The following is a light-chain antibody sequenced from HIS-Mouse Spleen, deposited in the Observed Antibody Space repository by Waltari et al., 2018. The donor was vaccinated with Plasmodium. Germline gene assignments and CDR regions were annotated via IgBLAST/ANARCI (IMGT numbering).Light chain of an antibody. CDR3: QQYNNWSFT. Sequence: EIVMTQSPATLSVSPGERATLSCRASQSVSSNLAWYQQKPGQAPRLLIYGASTRATGIPARFSGSGSGTEFTLTISSLQSEDFAVYYCQQYNNWSFTFGPGTKVDNK. CDR1: QSVSSN. V-gene: IGKV3-15*01. J-gene: IGKJ3*01. CDR2: GAS.